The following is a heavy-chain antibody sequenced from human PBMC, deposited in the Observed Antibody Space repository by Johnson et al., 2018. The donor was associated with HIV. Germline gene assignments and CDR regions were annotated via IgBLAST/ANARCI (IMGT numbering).Heavy chain of an antibody. CDR1: GFTFSSYD. V-gene: IGHV3-13*01. CDR2: IGTAGDT. D-gene: IGHD6-19*01. CDR3: ARKQWLEIPSDALDV. Sequence: VQLVESGGGLVQPGGSLRLSCAASGFTFSSYDMHWVRQATGKGLEWVSAIGTAGDTAYADYVKGRFTISRDNAKKTLYLQMNSLRAEDTAVYYCARKQWLEIPSDALDVWGQGTMVTVSS. J-gene: IGHJ3*01.